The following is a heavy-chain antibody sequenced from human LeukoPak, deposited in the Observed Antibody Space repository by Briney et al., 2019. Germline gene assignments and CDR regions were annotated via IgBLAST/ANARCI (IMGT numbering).Heavy chain of an antibody. J-gene: IGHJ4*02. CDR1: GFTFSSYW. Sequence: GGSLRLSCAASGFTFSSYWMHWVRQAPGKGLVWVSRVNNDGGSTNYADSVKGRFTISRDNAKNTLSLQMNSLRAEDTTVYYCGRVAYSSSSYIEFWGQGTLVTVSS. D-gene: IGHD6-13*01. V-gene: IGHV3-74*01. CDR2: VNNDGGST. CDR3: GRVAYSSSSYIEF.